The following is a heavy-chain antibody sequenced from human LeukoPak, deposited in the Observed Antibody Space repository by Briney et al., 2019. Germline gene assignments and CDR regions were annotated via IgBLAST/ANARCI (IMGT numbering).Heavy chain of an antibody. Sequence: GGSLRLSCSASGFDFSAYWMNWVRQAPGQGPEWVANINLSGSAQLYVDSVEGRCTISRDNAKSSLYLQMNGLRVEDTAVYYCAAWGLHNYWGQGTLATVSS. CDR3: AAWGLHNY. J-gene: IGHJ4*02. CDR2: INLSGSAQ. CDR1: GFDFSAYW. D-gene: IGHD5-24*01. V-gene: IGHV3-7*01.